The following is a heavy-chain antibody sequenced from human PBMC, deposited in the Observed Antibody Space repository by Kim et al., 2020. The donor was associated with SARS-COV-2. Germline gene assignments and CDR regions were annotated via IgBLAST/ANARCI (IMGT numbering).Heavy chain of an antibody. CDR3: VSCSSTSCFYYFDY. CDR2: IWYDGSNK. CDR1: GFTFSSYG. D-gene: IGHD2-2*01. Sequence: GGSLRLSCAASGFTFSSYGMHWVRQAPGKGLEWVAVIWYDGSNKYYADSVKGRFTNSRDNSKNTLYLQMNSLRAEDTAVYYCVSCSSTSCFYYFDYWGQGTLVTVSS. V-gene: IGHV3-33*01. J-gene: IGHJ4*02.